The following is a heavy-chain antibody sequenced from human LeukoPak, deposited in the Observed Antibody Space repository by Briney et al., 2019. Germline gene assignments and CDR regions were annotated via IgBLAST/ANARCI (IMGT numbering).Heavy chain of an antibody. J-gene: IGHJ4*02. Sequence: SETLSVTCTVSGYSISSGYYWGWIRQPPGKGLEWIGSIYHSGSTYYNLSLKSRVTISVDTSKNQFSLKLSSVTAADTAVYYCARGTGSDYWGQGTLVTVSS. V-gene: IGHV4-38-2*02. CDR3: ARGTGSDY. CDR2: IYHSGST. CDR1: GYSISSGYY. D-gene: IGHD1/OR15-1a*01.